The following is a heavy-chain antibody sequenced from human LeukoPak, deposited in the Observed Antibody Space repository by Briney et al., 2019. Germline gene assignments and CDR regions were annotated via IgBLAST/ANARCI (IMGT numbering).Heavy chain of an antibody. CDR3: ARSPSSSGWYADY. CDR1: GYTFTSYG. V-gene: IGHV1-18*01. D-gene: IGHD6-19*01. CDR2: ISAYNGAT. J-gene: IGHJ4*02. Sequence: GASVKVSCKASGYTFTSYGISWVRQAPGQGLGWMGWISAYNGATNYAQKLQGRVTMTTDTSANAAYMELRSLTSDDTAVYYCARSPSSSGWYADYWGLGTLVTVSS.